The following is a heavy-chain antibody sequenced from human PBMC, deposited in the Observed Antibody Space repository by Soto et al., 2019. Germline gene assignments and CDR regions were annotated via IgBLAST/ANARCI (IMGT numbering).Heavy chain of an antibody. CDR3: ARQAADGPEIYYYYYGMDV. J-gene: IGHJ6*02. CDR2: IIPSFGTA. Sequence: SVKVSCKASGGTFSSYAISWVRQAPGQGLEWMGGIIPSFGTANYAQKFQGRVTITADESTSTAYMELSSLRSEDTAVYYCARQAADGPEIYYYYYGMDVWGQGTTVTVSS. V-gene: IGHV1-69*13. D-gene: IGHD6-13*01. CDR1: GGTFSSYA.